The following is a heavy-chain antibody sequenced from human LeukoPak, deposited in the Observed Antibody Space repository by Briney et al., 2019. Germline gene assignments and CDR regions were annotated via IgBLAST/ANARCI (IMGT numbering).Heavy chain of an antibody. D-gene: IGHD4-17*01. V-gene: IGHV3-43*01. CDR3: ARDRYGDYDFDY. CDR2: ISWDGGST. Sequence: PGGSLRLSCAASGFTFDDYTMHWVRQAPGKGLEWVSLISWDGGSTYYADSVKGRFTISRDNSKNSLYLQMNSLRAEDTAVYYCARDRYGDYDFDYWGQGTLVTVSS. J-gene: IGHJ4*02. CDR1: GFTFDDYT.